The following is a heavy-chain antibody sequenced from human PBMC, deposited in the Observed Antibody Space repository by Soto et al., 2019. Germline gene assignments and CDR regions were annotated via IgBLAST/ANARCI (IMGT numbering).Heavy chain of an antibody. Sequence: GGSLRLSCAASGFTFSDHYMDWVRQAPGKGLEWVGRTSAKDNSHTTEYAASVKGRFTISRDDSKDSLYLQMYSLKVEDTALYYGSRWTSGTGYWCQGALVTVSS. CDR1: GFTFSDHY. V-gene: IGHV3-72*01. J-gene: IGHJ4*02. CDR2: TSAKDNSHTT. CDR3: SRWTSGTGY. D-gene: IGHD2-8*02.